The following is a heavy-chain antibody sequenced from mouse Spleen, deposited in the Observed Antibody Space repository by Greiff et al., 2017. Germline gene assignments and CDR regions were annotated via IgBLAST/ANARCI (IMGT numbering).Heavy chain of an antibody. CDR3: ARNRYDGPAFAY. D-gene: IGHD2-14*01. J-gene: IGHJ3*01. CDR2: INPSTGYT. V-gene: IGHV1-7*01. Sequence: QVQLQQSGAELAKPGASVKMSCKASGYTFTSYWMHWVKQRPGQGLEWIGYINPSTGYTEYNQKFKDKATLTADKSSSTAYMQLSSLTSEDSAVYYCARNRYDGPAFAYWGQGTLVTVSA. CDR1: GYTFTSYW.